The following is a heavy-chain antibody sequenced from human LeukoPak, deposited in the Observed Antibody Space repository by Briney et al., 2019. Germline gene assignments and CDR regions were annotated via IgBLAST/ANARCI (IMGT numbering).Heavy chain of an antibody. CDR1: GFTFSSYW. CDR2: IKQDGSEK. V-gene: IGHV3-7*01. D-gene: IGHD5-18*01. CDR3: ARDPRYGPYCYGMDV. Sequence: PGGSLRLSCAASGFTFSSYWMSWVRQAPGKGLEWVANIKQDGSEKYYVDSVKGRFTISRDNAKNSLYLQMNSLRAEDTAVYYCARDPRYGPYCYGMDVWGQGTTVTVSS. J-gene: IGHJ6*02.